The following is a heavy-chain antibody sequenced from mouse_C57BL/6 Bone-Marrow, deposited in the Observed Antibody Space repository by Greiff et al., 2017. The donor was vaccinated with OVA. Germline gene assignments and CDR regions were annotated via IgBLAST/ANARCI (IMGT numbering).Heavy chain of an antibody. CDR3: AREVPYGGGWFFDY. V-gene: IGHV1-18*01. J-gene: IGHJ2*01. D-gene: IGHD2-3*01. CDR1: GYTFTDYN. CDR2: INPNNGGT. Sequence: VQLKQSGPELVKPGASVKIPCKASGYTFTDYNMDWVKQSHGKSLEWIGDINPNNGGTIYNQKFKGKATLTVDKSSSTAYMELRSLTSEDTAVYYCAREVPYGGGWFFDYWGQGTTLTVSS.